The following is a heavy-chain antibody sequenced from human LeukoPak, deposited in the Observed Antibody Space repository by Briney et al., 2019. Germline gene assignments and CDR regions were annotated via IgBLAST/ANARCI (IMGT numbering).Heavy chain of an antibody. D-gene: IGHD3-22*01. Sequence: SETLSLTCTVSGGSISSSSYYWGWIRQPPGKGLEWIGSIYYSGSTYYNPSLKSRVTISVDTSKNQFSLKLSSVTAADTAVYYCARTNYYDSVGSNWFDPWGQGILVTVSS. CDR3: ARTNYYDSVGSNWFDP. V-gene: IGHV4-39*07. CDR2: IYYSGST. CDR1: GGSISSSSYY. J-gene: IGHJ5*02.